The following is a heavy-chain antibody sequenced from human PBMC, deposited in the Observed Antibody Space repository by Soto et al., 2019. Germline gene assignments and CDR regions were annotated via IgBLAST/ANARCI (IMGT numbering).Heavy chain of an antibody. CDR3: AKKAGGNYFYYYMDV. D-gene: IGHD3-16*01. V-gene: IGHV3-21*01. CDR1: GFTFNTYN. Sequence: GGSLRLSCAASGFTFNTYNMDWVRQAPGKGLEWVSSITSDSVYKYYADSVKGRFTISRDNAKNTVYLQMDGLGEDDTAVYYCAKKAGGNYFYYYMDVWGKGTTVTVSS. CDR2: ITSDSVYK. J-gene: IGHJ6*03.